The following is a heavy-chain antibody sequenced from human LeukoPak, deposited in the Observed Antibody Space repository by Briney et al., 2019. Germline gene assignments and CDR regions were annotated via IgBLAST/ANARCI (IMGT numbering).Heavy chain of an antibody. J-gene: IGHJ6*02. Sequence: ASVKVSCKASGYNFTSCHIHWVRQAPGQGLEWMGMINPSGGSTSYAQRFQGRVTMTRDTSTSTVYMELSSLRSEDTAVYYCARGRCSSSSCYTFYYYGLGVWGQGTTVTVSS. V-gene: IGHV1-46*01. D-gene: IGHD2-2*02. CDR2: INPSGGST. CDR1: GYNFTSCH. CDR3: ARGRCSSSSCYTFYYYGLGV.